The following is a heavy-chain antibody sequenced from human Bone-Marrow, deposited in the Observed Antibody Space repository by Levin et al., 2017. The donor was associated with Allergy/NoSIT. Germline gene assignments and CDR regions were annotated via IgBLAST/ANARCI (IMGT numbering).Heavy chain of an antibody. CDR3: ARVAGYSFGYYFDH. CDR2: IYLSGST. V-gene: IGHV4-30-2*01. Sequence: SETLSLTCAVSGGSISSGGYSWSWIRQPPGKGLEWIGNIYLSGSTNDNPSLKSRVTISVDRSKNQFSLKLSSVNAADTAVYYCARVAGYSFGYYFDHWGQGTLVTVSS. CDR1: GGSISSGGYS. J-gene: IGHJ4*02. D-gene: IGHD5-18*01.